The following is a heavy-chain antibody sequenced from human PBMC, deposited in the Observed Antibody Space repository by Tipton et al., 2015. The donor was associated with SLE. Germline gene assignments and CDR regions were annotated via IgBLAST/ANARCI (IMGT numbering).Heavy chain of an antibody. D-gene: IGHD6-19*01. V-gene: IGHV3-21*04. CDR1: GFTFSSYS. CDR3: AKESGWAYFDY. Sequence: SLRLSCAASGFTFSSYSMNWVRQAPGKGLEWVSSISSSSSYIYYANSVKGRFTISRDNAKNSLYLQMNGLRAEDTAVYYCAKESGWAYFDYWGQGTLVTVSS. J-gene: IGHJ4*02. CDR2: ISSSSSYI.